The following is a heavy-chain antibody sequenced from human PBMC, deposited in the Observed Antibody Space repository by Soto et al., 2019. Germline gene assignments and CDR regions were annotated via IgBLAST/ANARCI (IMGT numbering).Heavy chain of an antibody. CDR3: ARLAKEENPKVGSWYFFDY. CDR2: IYYSGRT. Sequence: SETVSLTCSVSGGSISSGGYFYSWIRQHPGQGLEWIGSIYYSGRTYYNASLQSRLSMSVDTSKNHFSLKLTSVTAADTAVYFCARLAKEENPKVGSWYFFDYWGQGVMVTAPQ. D-gene: IGHD1-26*01. J-gene: IGHJ4*02. V-gene: IGHV4-31*03. CDR1: GGSISSGGYF.